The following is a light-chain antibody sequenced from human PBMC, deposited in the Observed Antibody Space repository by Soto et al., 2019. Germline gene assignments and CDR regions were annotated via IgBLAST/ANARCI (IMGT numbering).Light chain of an antibody. Sequence: DIQMTQSPSSLSASVGHRVTITCRASQAITNYLAWYQQKPGKVPKLLIYAASTLQSGVPSRFSGSESGTDFTLTISSLQPEDVATYYCQKYNRAPETFGQGTKVDIK. V-gene: IGKV1-27*01. J-gene: IGKJ1*01. CDR1: QAITNY. CDR2: AAS. CDR3: QKYNRAPET.